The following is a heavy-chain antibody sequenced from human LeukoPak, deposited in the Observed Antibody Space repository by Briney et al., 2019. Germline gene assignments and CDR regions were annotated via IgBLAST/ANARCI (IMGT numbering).Heavy chain of an antibody. CDR2: INHSGST. D-gene: IGHD6-6*01. Sequence: SETLSLTCAVYGGSFSGYYWSWIRQPPGKGLEWIGEINHSGSTNYNPSLKSRVTISVDTSKNQFSLKLSSVTAADTAVYYCARVRYSSSSARYLDYWGQGTLVTVSS. V-gene: IGHV4-34*01. CDR1: GGSFSGYY. CDR3: ARVRYSSSSARYLDY. J-gene: IGHJ4*02.